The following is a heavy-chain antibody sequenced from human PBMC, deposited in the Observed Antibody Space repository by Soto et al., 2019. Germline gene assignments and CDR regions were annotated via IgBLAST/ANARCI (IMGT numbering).Heavy chain of an antibody. CDR3: AKNGCGGDCYSSVAGNWFDP. V-gene: IGHV3-23*01. CDR2: ISGSGGST. Sequence: GGSLRLSCVASGFTFSGNVMSWVRQAPGKGLEWISIISGSGGSTYYADSVKGRSTISRDNSNNTLYLQMHSLTAADTAVYYCAKNGCGGDCYSSVAGNWFDPWGQGTLVTVSS. D-gene: IGHD2-21*02. J-gene: IGHJ5*02. CDR1: GFTFSGNV.